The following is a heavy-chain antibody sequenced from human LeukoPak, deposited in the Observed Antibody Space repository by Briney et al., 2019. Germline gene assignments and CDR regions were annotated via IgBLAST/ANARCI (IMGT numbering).Heavy chain of an antibody. CDR1: GYTFTSYG. D-gene: IGHD2-2*02. CDR2: MNPNSGNT. J-gene: IGHJ6*02. V-gene: IGHV1-8*02. CDR3: AVVAAAILGEVYYYGMDV. Sequence: ASVKVSCKASGYTFTSYGISWVRQAPGQGLEWMGWMNPNSGNTGYAQKFQGRVTMTRNTSISTAYMELSSLRSEDTAVYYCAVVAAAILGEVYYYGMDVWGQGTTVTVSS.